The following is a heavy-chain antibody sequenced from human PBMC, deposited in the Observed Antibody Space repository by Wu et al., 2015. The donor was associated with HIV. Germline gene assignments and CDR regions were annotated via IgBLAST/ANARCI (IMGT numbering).Heavy chain of an antibody. CDR3: ARGGHPYYYGSGSYEAFDI. Sequence: QVQLVQSGAEVKKPGSSVKVSCKASGGTFSNEAISWVRQAPGQGLEWMGGIIPISGTTNYAQKLQGRVTMTTDTSTSTAYMELRSLRSDDTAVYYCARGGHPYYYGSGSYEAFDIWGQGTMVTVSS. CDR1: GGTFSNEA. D-gene: IGHD3-10*01. J-gene: IGHJ3*02. CDR2: IIPISGTT. V-gene: IGHV1-69*05.